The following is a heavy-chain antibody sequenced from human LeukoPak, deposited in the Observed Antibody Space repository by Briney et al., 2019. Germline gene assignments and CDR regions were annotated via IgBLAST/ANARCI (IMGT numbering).Heavy chain of an antibody. J-gene: IGHJ4*02. CDR2: MNPNSGNT. Sequence: ASVKVSCKASGYTFTSYDINWVRQATGQGLEWMGWMNPNSGNTGYAQKFQGRVTITRNTSISTAYMELRSLKSDDTAVYYCARDYDYSVDNWGQGTLVTVSS. CDR3: ARDYDYSVDN. D-gene: IGHD3-16*01. V-gene: IGHV1-8*03. CDR1: GYTFTSYD.